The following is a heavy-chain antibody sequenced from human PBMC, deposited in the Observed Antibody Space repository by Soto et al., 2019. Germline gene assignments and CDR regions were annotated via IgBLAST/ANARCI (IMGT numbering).Heavy chain of an antibody. Sequence: PSETLSLTCTVSGGSISPYYWSWIRQPPGKRLEWIGYIYYSASTNYNPSLKSRVTMSVDTSKNQFSLKLSSVTAADTAVYSCARDGNHLYSYDMDVWGQATTVTVSS. V-gene: IGHV4-59*01. D-gene: IGHD1-1*01. CDR1: GGSISPYY. CDR3: ARDGNHLYSYDMDV. J-gene: IGHJ6*02. CDR2: IYYSAST.